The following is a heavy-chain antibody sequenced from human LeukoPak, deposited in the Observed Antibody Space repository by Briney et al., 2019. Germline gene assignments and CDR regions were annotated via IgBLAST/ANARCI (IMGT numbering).Heavy chain of an antibody. V-gene: IGHV3-21*01. Sequence: GGSLRLSCAASGFTFSNYAMSWVRQAPGKGLEWVSSISGSSSYIYYADSVKGRFIISRDNAKNSLFLQMSSLRAEDTAVYYCARGRFLEWFRTVDYFDYWGQGTLVTVSS. CDR1: GFTFSNYA. CDR3: ARGRFLEWFRTVDYFDY. CDR2: ISGSSSYI. J-gene: IGHJ4*02. D-gene: IGHD3-3*01.